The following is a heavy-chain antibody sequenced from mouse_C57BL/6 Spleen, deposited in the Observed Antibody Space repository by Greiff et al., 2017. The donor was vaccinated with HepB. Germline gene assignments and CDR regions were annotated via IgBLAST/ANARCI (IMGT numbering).Heavy chain of an antibody. CDR3: ARLLGRGYYFDY. Sequence: VQLQQSGPELVKPGASVKISCKASGYTFTDYYMNWVKQSHGKSLEWIGDINPNNGGTSYNQKFKGKATLTVDKSSSTAYMELRSLTSEDSAVYYCARLLGRGYYFDYWGQGTTLTVSS. CDR1: GYTFTDYY. CDR2: INPNNGGT. V-gene: IGHV1-26*01. D-gene: IGHD4-1*01. J-gene: IGHJ2*01.